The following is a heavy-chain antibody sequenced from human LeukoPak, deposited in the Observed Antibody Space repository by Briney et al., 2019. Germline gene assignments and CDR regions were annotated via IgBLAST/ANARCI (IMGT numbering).Heavy chain of an antibody. CDR3: ARAGVLYYFDY. V-gene: IGHV1-69*13. D-gene: IGHD3-10*01. J-gene: IGHJ4*02. Sequence: SAVQVSCKASRGTLRSYAISWVRQAAGQGLEWMGGIIPIFGTANYAQKFQGRVTITADESTSTAYMELSSLRSEDTAVYYCARAGVLYYFDYWGQGTLVTVSS. CDR1: RGTLRSYA. CDR2: IIPIFGTA.